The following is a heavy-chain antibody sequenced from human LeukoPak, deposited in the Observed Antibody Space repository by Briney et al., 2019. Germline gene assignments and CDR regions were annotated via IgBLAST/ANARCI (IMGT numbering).Heavy chain of an antibody. J-gene: IGHJ3*02. CDR1: GFTFSSYA. CDR2: ISSSSSYI. Sequence: GGSLRLSCAASGFTFSSYAMSWVRQAPGKGLEWVSSISSSSSYIYYADSVKGRFTISRDNAKNSLYLQMNSLRAEDTAVYYCAREVAPGVDIRGQGTMVTVSS. V-gene: IGHV3-21*01. D-gene: IGHD2-15*01. CDR3: AREVAPGVDI.